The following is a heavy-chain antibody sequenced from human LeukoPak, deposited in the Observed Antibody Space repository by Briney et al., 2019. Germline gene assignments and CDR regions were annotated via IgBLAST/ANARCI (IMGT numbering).Heavy chain of an antibody. J-gene: IGHJ4*02. Sequence: SETLSLTCTVSGGSISSSSYYWGWIRQPPGKGLEWIGSIYYSGSTYYNPSLKSRVTISVDTSKNQFSLKLSSVTAADTAVYYCARDDRGYSYGYADYWGQGTLVTVSS. V-gene: IGHV4-39*07. D-gene: IGHD5-18*01. CDR2: IYYSGST. CDR3: ARDDRGYSYGYADY. CDR1: GGSISSSSYY.